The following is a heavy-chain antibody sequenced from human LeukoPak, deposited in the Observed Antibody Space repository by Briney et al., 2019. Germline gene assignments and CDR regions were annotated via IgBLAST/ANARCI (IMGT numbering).Heavy chain of an antibody. J-gene: IGHJ4*02. CDR2: IYYSGST. D-gene: IGHD3-22*01. V-gene: IGHV4-59*08. Sequence: SETLSLTCTVSGGSISSYYWSWIRQPPGKGPEWIGYIYYSGSTNYNPSLKSRVTISVDTSKNQFSLKLSSVTAADTAVYYCAGQYYYDSSGYQFFDYWGQGTLVTVSS. CDR3: AGQYYYDSSGYQFFDY. CDR1: GGSISSYY.